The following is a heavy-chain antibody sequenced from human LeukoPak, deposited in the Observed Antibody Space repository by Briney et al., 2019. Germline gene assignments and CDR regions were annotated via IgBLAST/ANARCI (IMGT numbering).Heavy chain of an antibody. V-gene: IGHV4-34*08. CDR1: GATFSAYC. J-gene: IGHJ4*02. Sequence: PSETLSLTCGVYGATFSAYCWTWIRQPPGKGLEWIGEINHSGSTSYNPSLSSRVTISGDKSKHQFSLKLTSMTAADTGVYYCAIADYDISTGFQKMLDYWGQGSLVVVSS. CDR3: AIADYDISTGFQKMLDY. D-gene: IGHD3-9*01. CDR2: INHSGST.